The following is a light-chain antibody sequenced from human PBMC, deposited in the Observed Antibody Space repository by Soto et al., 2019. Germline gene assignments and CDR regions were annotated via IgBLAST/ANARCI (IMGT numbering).Light chain of an antibody. Sequence: QPVRTQSPSASASLGASVKVTCTLSSGHSSYAIAWHQQQPEKGPRYLMKVNSDGSHNKGDGIPDRFSGSSSGAERYLTISSLQSEDEADYYCQTWGTGIVVFGGGTKLTVL. CDR1: SGHSSYA. J-gene: IGLJ2*01. CDR2: VNSDGSH. V-gene: IGLV4-69*01. CDR3: QTWGTGIVV.